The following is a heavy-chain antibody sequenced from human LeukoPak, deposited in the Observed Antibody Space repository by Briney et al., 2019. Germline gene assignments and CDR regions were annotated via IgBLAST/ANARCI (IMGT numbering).Heavy chain of an antibody. CDR2: INPNSGGT. V-gene: IGHV1-2*02. CDR3: ASAIYGGTLDAFDI. CDR1: GYIFTGYY. D-gene: IGHD4-23*01. Sequence: ASVNVSFKASGYIFTGYYMHSVRQAPGQGLAWMGWINPNSGGTNYAQKFQGTVTMARDTSISTAYMELIRLRSDDAAVYYWASAIYGGTLDAFDIWGQGTMVTVSS. J-gene: IGHJ3*02.